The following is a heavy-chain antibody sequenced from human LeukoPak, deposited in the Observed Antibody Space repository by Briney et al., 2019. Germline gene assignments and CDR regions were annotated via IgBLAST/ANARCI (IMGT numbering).Heavy chain of an antibody. CDR2: ITSRSSYT. V-gene: IGHV3-11*03. CDR3: ARNWNDVLHY. Sequence: GGSLRLSCAASGFTFSNYWMSWIRQAPGKGLEWVSYITSRSSYTYYADSVKGRFTISRDNAKNSLYLQMNSLRADDTAVYYCARNWNDVLHYWGQGTLVTVSS. CDR1: GFTFSNYW. J-gene: IGHJ4*02. D-gene: IGHD1-1*01.